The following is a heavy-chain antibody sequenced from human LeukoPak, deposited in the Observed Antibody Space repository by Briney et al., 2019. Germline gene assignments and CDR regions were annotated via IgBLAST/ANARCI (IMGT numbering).Heavy chain of an antibody. D-gene: IGHD6-19*01. Sequence: SETLSLTCAVYGGSFSGYYWSWIRQPPREGLEWIGEINHSGSTNYNTSPNSRVTISVDTSKNQFSLKLSSVTAADTAVYYCARGRWYSSGWYYGYWGQGTLVTVSS. V-gene: IGHV4-34*01. CDR2: INHSGST. J-gene: IGHJ4*02. CDR3: ARGRWYSSGWYYGY. CDR1: GGSFSGYY.